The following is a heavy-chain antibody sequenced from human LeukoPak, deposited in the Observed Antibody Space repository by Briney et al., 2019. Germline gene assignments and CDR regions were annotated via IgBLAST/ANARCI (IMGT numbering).Heavy chain of an antibody. CDR1: GFTFSDYY. CDR3: ARDYGRYKKEYGMDV. Sequence: GGSLRLSCGASGFTFSDYYMSWIRQAPGKGLEWVSYISSSGSTIYYADSVKGRFTISRDNAKNSLYLQMNSLRAEDTAVYYCARDYGRYKKEYGMDVWGQGTTVTVSS. D-gene: IGHD1-26*01. V-gene: IGHV3-11*01. CDR2: ISSSGSTI. J-gene: IGHJ6*02.